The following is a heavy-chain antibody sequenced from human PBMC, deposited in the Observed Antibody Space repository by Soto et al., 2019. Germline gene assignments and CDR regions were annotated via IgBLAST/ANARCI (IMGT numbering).Heavy chain of an antibody. D-gene: IGHD4-17*01. V-gene: IGHV3-7*05. CDR1: GFTFNSYW. Sequence: GGSLRLSCAASGFTFNSYWMSWVRQAPGKGLEWVANIKQDGSEKYYVDSVKGRFTISRDNAKNSLYLQMNSLRAEDTAVYYCTTVGGFATVSTNPDYWGQGTLVTVSS. CDR3: TTVGGFATVSTNPDY. J-gene: IGHJ4*02. CDR2: IKQDGSEK.